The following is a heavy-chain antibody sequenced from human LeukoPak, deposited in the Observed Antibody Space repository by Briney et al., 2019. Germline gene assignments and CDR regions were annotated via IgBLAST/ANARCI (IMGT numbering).Heavy chain of an antibody. J-gene: IGHJ4*02. V-gene: IGHV4-59*01. CDR1: GGSINSYY. CDR2: IYYSGST. CDR3: ARDGRGYYFDY. Sequence: PSETLSLTCTVSGGSINSYYWSWVRQPPGRGLEWIGYIYYSGSTNYNPSLKSRVTISVDTSKNQFSLQLSSVTAADTAVYYCARDGRGYYFDYWGQGTLVTVSS. D-gene: IGHD3-16*01.